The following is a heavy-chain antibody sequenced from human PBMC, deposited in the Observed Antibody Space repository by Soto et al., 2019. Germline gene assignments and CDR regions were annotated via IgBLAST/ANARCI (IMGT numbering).Heavy chain of an antibody. Sequence: QVQLVQSGAEVKKPGASVKVSCKASGYTFTGYYMHWVRQAPGQGLEWMGWINPNSGGTNYTQKFQGWVTMTRDTSISTAYRELSRLRSDDTAVYYCATQRDYGDFGAFDYWGQGTLVTVSS. CDR2: INPNSGGT. CDR1: GYTFTGYY. D-gene: IGHD4-17*01. V-gene: IGHV1-2*04. J-gene: IGHJ4*02. CDR3: ATQRDYGDFGAFDY.